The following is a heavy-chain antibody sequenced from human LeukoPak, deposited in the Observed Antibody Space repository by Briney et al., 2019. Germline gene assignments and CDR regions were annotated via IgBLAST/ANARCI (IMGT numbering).Heavy chain of an antibody. V-gene: IGHV4-34*01. J-gene: IGHJ4*02. Sequence: SSETLSLTCAVYGGSFSDYDWSWIRQPPGKGLEWIGEINHSGGTNYNPSLKNRVTISVDTSKNQFSLKLSSVTAADTAVYYCARDHLVATNFDYWGQGTLVTVSS. CDR1: GGSFSDYD. D-gene: IGHD2-15*01. CDR2: INHSGGT. CDR3: ARDHLVATNFDY.